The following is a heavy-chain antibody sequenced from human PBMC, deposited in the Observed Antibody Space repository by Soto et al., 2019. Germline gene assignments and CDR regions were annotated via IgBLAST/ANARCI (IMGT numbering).Heavy chain of an antibody. CDR3: ARGWMVVGATVWFDP. V-gene: IGHV4-59*01. CDR2: IYSSWIT. CDR1: GCSISSYY. D-gene: IGHD1-26*01. Sequence: LSPTCTVSGCSISSYYWRGTQQPPGKGLEGIGYIYSSWITNYNPSLESRVTISVDTSKNQFSLKLSSVTAASTALYYCARGWMVVGATVWFDPWGQGTLVTVS. J-gene: IGHJ5*02.